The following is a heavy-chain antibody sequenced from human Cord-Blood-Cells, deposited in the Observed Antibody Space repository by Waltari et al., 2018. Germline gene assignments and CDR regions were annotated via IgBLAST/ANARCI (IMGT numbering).Heavy chain of an antibody. J-gene: IGHJ4*01. Sequence: QVQLQESGPGLVKPSETLSLTCAVSGYSISSGYYWGWIRQPPGKGLGWLGSISHSGGSYXSPSXXGRVTIAVDTSKNXXXXKLSXVTAXDTAVXXCARLIAAAGTXXYWGXGXXVTVSS. CDR2: ISHSGGS. CDR3: ARLIAAAGTXXY. CDR1: GYSISSGYY. D-gene: IGHD6-13*01. V-gene: IGHV4-38-2*01.